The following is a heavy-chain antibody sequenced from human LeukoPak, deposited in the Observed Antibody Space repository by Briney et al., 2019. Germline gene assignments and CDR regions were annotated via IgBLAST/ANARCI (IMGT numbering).Heavy chain of an antibody. CDR1: GGTFSSYA. J-gene: IGHJ6*03. V-gene: IGHV1-69*05. Sequence: GASVKVSCKASGGTFSSYAISWVRQAPGQGLEWMGRIIPIFGTANYAQKFQGRVTITTDESTSTAHMELSSLRSEDTAVYYCARTGRDYPNYYYYYYMDVWGKGTTVTVSS. CDR3: ARTGRDYPNYYYYYYMDV. CDR2: IIPIFGTA. D-gene: IGHD4-17*01.